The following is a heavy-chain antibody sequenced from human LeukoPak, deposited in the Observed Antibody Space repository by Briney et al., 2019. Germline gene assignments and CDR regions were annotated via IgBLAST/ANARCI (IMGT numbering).Heavy chain of an antibody. CDR3: ARAHLERLLSGENWFDP. Sequence: SETLSLTCTVSGYSISSGYYWGWIRQPPGKGLEWIGSIYHRGNTYYNPSLKSRVTISVDTSKNQFSLKLSSVTAADTALYYCARAHLERLLSGENWFDPWGQGTLVTVSS. CDR1: GYSISSGYY. V-gene: IGHV4-38-2*02. J-gene: IGHJ5*02. D-gene: IGHD3-3*01. CDR2: IYHRGNT.